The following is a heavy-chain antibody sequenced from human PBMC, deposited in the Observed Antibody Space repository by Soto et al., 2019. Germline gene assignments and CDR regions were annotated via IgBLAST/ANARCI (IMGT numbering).Heavy chain of an antibody. J-gene: IGHJ4*02. CDR3: TRDTGVDFDY. CDR1: TFTLSNYW. V-gene: IGHV3-74*01. CDR2: ISNDGSTT. D-gene: IGHD3-3*01. Sequence: GGSLRLSCVASTFTLSNYWMHWVRQAPGKGLVWVSGISNDGSTTRYADSVKGRFTIFRDNAKNMVYLQMNSLRAEDMAVYYRTRDTGVDFDYWGQGSLVTVSS.